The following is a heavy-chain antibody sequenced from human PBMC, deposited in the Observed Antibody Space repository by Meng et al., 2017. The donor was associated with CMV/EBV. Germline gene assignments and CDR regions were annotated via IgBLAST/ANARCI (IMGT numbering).Heavy chain of an antibody. CDR1: GLTLSSDA. D-gene: IGHD3-10*01. CDR2: ISYDRSNK. J-gene: IGHJ4*02. Sequence: SGLTLSSDAINWGRQAPGKGLEGVAVISYDRSNKYYADSVKGRFTISRDNSKNTLYLQMNSLRAEDTAVYYCARDFETTMVRGVIGYWGQGTLVTVSS. CDR3: ARDFETTMVRGVIGY. V-gene: IGHV3-30*04.